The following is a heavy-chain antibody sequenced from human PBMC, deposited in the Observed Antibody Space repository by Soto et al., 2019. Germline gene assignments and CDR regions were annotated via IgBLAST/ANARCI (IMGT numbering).Heavy chain of an antibody. CDR2: IPHIGNT. Sequence: SETLSLTCTVSGDSINSGRYYWGWIRQPPGKGLEWIGSIPHIGNTYYNPSLKSRVAMSMDTSKNQFSLELRSVTAADTAVYYCARGEGIAAAGTSGVFYYFDYWGQGTLVTVSS. CDR1: GDSINSGRYY. CDR3: ARGEGIAAAGTSGVFYYFDY. J-gene: IGHJ4*02. D-gene: IGHD6-13*01. V-gene: IGHV4-39*07.